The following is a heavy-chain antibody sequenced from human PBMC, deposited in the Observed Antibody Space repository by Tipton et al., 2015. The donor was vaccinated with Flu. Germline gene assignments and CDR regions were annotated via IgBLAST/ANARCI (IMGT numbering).Heavy chain of an antibody. CDR2: IYTGGGT. CDR1: GASISIGAYY. CDR3: AGRVAGSGMAV. Sequence: TLSLTCTVSGASISIGAYYWTWIRRPADKGLEWIGRIYTGGGTNYNPSLKSRVTISIDTSKNQFSLRLSSVTAADTAVYYCAGRVAGSGMAVWGQGTTVTVSS. D-gene: IGHD3-10*01. V-gene: IGHV4-61*02. J-gene: IGHJ6*02.